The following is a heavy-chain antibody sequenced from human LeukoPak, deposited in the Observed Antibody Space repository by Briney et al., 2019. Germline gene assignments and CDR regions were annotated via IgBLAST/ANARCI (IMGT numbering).Heavy chain of an antibody. Sequence: SQTLSLTCTVSGGSISSGGYYWSWIRQHPGKGLEWIGYIYYSGSTYYNPSLKSRVTISVDTSKNQFSLKLKSVTAADTAVYYCARTDRDYGSGSFHYFDYWGQGTLVTVSS. CDR1: GGSISSGGYY. D-gene: IGHD3-10*01. J-gene: IGHJ4*02. CDR3: ARTDRDYGSGSFHYFDY. V-gene: IGHV4-31*03. CDR2: IYYSGST.